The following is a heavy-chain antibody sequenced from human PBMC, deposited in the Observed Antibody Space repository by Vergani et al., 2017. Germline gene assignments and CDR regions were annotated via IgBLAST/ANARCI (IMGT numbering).Heavy chain of an antibody. CDR1: GFTFSSYW. V-gene: IGHV3-7*01. J-gene: IGHJ6*02. CDR3: AKDEAKVRRNDSYYYYYYGMDV. D-gene: IGHD1-1*01. CDR2: IKQDGSEK. Sequence: EVQLLESGGGLVQPGGSLRLSCAVSGFTFSSYWMTWVRQAPGKGLEWVANIKQDGSEKDYVDSVKGRFTISRDNTKNSLYLQMNSLRAEDTAIYYCAKDEAKVRRNDSYYYYYYGMDVWGQGTTVTVSS.